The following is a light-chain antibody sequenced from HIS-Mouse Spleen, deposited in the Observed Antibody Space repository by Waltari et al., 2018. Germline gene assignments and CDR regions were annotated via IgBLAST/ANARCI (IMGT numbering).Light chain of an antibody. J-gene: IGKJ3*01. CDR3: QQRSNWPGFT. Sequence: EIVLTQSPATLSFSPGERATLSCRASQSFSSYLAWYQKKPGQARRLLIYDASNRATGIPARFSGSGSGTDFTLTISSLEPEDFAVYYCQQRSNWPGFTFGPGTKVDIK. CDR1: QSFSSY. V-gene: IGKV3-11*01. CDR2: DAS.